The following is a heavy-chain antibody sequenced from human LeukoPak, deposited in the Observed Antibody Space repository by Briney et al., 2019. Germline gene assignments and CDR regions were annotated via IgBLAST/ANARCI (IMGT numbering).Heavy chain of an antibody. CDR1: GYSFTSYW. CDR2: IYPGDSDT. V-gene: IGHV5-51*01. J-gene: IGHJ6*03. D-gene: IGHD1-26*01. Sequence: GESLKISCKGSGYSFTSYWIGWVRQMPGKGLEWMGIIYPGDSDTRYSPSFQGQVTISADKSISTAYLQWSSLKASDTAMYYCARLGASTHLLTYYMNVWGKGTTVTVSS. CDR3: ARLGASTHLLTYYMNV.